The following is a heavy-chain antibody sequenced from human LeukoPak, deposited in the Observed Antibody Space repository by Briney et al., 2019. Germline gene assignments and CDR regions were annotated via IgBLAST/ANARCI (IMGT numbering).Heavy chain of an antibody. CDR3: ARDPNSGYVRTLYYFDY. V-gene: IGHV4-38-2*02. D-gene: IGHD5-12*01. J-gene: IGHJ4*02. CDR2: IYHSGST. Sequence: SETLSLTCTVSGGSISSYYWSWIRQPPGKGLEWIGSIYHSGSTYYNPSLKSRVTISVDTSKNQFSLKLTSVTAADTAVYYCARDPNSGYVRTLYYFDYWGQGTLVTVSS. CDR1: GGSISSYY.